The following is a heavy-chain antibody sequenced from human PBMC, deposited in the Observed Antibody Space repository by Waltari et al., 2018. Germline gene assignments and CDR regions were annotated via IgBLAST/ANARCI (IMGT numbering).Heavy chain of an antibody. V-gene: IGHV1-69*05. J-gene: IGHJ3*02. Sequence: QVQLVQSGAEVKKPGSSVKVSCKASGGTFSSYAISWVRQAPGQGLEWMGGIIPSFGAANYQQKFQGRVTITTDESTSTAYMELSSLRSEDTAVYYCARDLGPLMVVGEHAFDIWGQGTMVTVSS. CDR3: ARDLGPLMVVGEHAFDI. CDR1: GGTFSSYA. D-gene: IGHD2-21*01. CDR2: IIPSFGAA.